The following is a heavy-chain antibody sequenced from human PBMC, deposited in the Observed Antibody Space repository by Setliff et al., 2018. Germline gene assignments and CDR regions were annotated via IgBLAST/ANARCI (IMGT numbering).Heavy chain of an antibody. CDR2: IIHSGST. Sequence: SETLSLTCAVYGGSFSGYYWSWIRQPPGKRLEWIGEIIHSGSTNYNPSLKSRVTISMDTSKNQFSLKVPSVTAADTAVYYCARSFSRSGKFLLDYWGQGALVTV. CDR3: ARSFSRSGKFLLDY. V-gene: IGHV4-34*12. D-gene: IGHD1-26*01. J-gene: IGHJ4*02. CDR1: GGSFSGYY.